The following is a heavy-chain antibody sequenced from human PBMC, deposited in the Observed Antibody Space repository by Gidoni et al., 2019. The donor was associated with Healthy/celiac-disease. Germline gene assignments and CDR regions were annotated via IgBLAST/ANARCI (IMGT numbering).Heavy chain of an antibody. CDR3: ARDWGKTYYYDSRKEEDYWYFDL. CDR1: GGSISSYY. V-gene: IGHV4-59*01. Sequence: QVQLQESGPGLVKPSETLSLTCTVSGGSISSYYWSWIRQPPGKGLEWIGYIYYSGSTNYNPSLKSRVTISVDTSKNQFSLKLSSVTAADTAVYYCARDWGKTYYYDSRKEEDYWYFDLWGRGTLVTVSS. D-gene: IGHD3-22*01. CDR2: IYYSGST. J-gene: IGHJ2*01.